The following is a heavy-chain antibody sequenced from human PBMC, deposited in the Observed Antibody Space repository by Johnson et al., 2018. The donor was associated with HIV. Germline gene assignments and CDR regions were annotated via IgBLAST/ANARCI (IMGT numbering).Heavy chain of an antibody. CDR2: ISGSGGST. V-gene: IGHV3-NL1*01. CDR3: AKDLSQWLIPEAFDI. J-gene: IGHJ3*02. Sequence: QVQLVESGGGLVKPGGSLRLSCAASGFTFSSYGMHWVRQAPGKGLEWVSAISGSGGSTYYADSVKGRFTISRDNSKNTLYLQMNSLRAEDTAVYYCAKDLSQWLIPEAFDIWGQGTMVTVSS. CDR1: GFTFSSYG. D-gene: IGHD6-19*01.